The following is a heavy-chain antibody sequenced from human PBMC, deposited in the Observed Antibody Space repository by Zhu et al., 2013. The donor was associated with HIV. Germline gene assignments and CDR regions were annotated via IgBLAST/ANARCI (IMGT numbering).Heavy chain of an antibody. D-gene: IGHD6-13*01. V-gene: IGHV1-2*02. J-gene: IGHJ5*02. CDR3: ARSRDKHQLLCPFDP. Sequence: QVQLVQSGAELKRPGASVKVSCKTSGYTFTDFYVHWVRQAPGQGLEWMGWINPQTGATNYAETFHGRVTFTRDTSVSSVYIETRSDDTATYFCARSRDKHQLLCPFDPWGQGTLVTVSS. CDR2: INPQTGAT. CDR1: GYTFTDFY.